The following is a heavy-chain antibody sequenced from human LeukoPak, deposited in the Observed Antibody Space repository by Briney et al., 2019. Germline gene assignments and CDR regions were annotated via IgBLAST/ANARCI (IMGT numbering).Heavy chain of an antibody. CDR2: ISAYNGNT. Sequence: GASVKVSCKASGYSFTGYGISWVRQAPGQGLEWMGWISAYNGNTNYAQKLQGRVTMTTDTSTSTAYMELRSLRSDDTAVYYCARRATTDWYFDLWGRGTLVTVSS. D-gene: IGHD1-26*01. CDR1: GYSFTGYG. V-gene: IGHV1-18*01. J-gene: IGHJ2*01. CDR3: ARRATTDWYFDL.